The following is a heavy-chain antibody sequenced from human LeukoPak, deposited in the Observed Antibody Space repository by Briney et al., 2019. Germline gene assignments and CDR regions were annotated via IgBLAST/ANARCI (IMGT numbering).Heavy chain of an antibody. V-gene: IGHV3-74*01. J-gene: IGHJ4*02. D-gene: IGHD3-22*01. CDR2: INSDGSST. CDR3: ARVRYYYDSSGLIDY. Sequence: GGSLRLSCAASGFTFSSHWMHWVRQAPGKGLVWVSRINSDGSSTSYADSVKGRFAISRDNAKNTLYLQMNSLRAEDTAVYYCARVRYYYDSSGLIDYWGQGTLVTVSS. CDR1: GFTFSSHW.